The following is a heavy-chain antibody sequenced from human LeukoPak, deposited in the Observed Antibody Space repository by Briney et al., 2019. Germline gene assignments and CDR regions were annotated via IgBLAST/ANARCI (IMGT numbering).Heavy chain of an antibody. V-gene: IGHV3-74*01. D-gene: IGHD3-10*01. Sequence: GGSLRLSCAASGFTFGRHWMHWVRQAPGKGRVWVSRINSDGSSTSYAESVKGRFTISRDNANNILFLQMNSLRAEDTAVYYCARGPDASGIYRPGDYWGQGTLVTVSS. J-gene: IGHJ4*02. CDR2: INSDGSST. CDR3: ARGPDASGIYRPGDY. CDR1: GFTFGRHW.